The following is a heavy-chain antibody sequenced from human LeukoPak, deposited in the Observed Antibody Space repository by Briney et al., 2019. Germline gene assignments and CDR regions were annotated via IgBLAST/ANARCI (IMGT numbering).Heavy chain of an antibody. J-gene: IGHJ4*02. CDR3: ARVAYDF. D-gene: IGHD3/OR15-3a*01. Sequence: ASVRVSSKPSGYTFTSYDINWGRQATGQGREWMGWMNPNSGNTGYAQKFQGRVTMTRNTSISTAYMELSSLRSEDTALYYCARVAYDFWGQGTVVTVSS. CDR2: MNPNSGNT. V-gene: IGHV1-8*01. CDR1: GYTFTSYD.